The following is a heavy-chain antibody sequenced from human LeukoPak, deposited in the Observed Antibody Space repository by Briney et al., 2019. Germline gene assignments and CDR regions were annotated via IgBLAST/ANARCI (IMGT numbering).Heavy chain of an antibody. CDR2: IIPIFGIA. J-gene: IGHJ6*02. D-gene: IGHD1-26*01. CDR3: ARGGSTYYYYYYGMDV. CDR1: GGTFSSYA. Sequence: SVKVSWKASGGTFSSYAISWVRQAPGQGLEWMGRIIPIFGIANYAQKFQGRVTITADKSTSKAYMELSSLRSEDTAVYYCARGGSTYYYYYYGMDVWGQGTTVTASS. V-gene: IGHV1-69*04.